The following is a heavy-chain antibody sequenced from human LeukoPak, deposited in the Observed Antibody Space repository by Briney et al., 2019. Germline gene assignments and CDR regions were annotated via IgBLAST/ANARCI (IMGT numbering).Heavy chain of an antibody. CDR1: GFTFSNYD. V-gene: IGHV3-13*01. CDR2: IGTAGDT. Sequence: GGSLRLSCAASGFTFSNYDMHWVRQATGKRLEWVSAIGTAGDTSYSDSVKGRFTISRENAKNSLFLQMNSLRAEDTAVYYCARDRPDYGAERFAYWGQGTLVTVSS. CDR3: ARDRPDYGAERFAY. D-gene: IGHD4-17*01. J-gene: IGHJ4*02.